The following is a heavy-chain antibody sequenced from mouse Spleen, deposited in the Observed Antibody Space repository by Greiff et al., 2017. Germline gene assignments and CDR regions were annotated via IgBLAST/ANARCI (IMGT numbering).Heavy chain of an antibody. D-gene: IGHD2-2*01. CDR3: ARYGYSPYYYAMDY. J-gene: IGHJ4*01. CDR1: GYTFTSYW. Sequence: VQLQQSGTVLARPGASVKMSCKASGYTFTSYWMHWVKQRPGQGLEWIGAIYPGNSDTSYNQKFKGKAKLTADTSSNTAYLQLSSLTSEDTAVYYCARYGYSPYYYAMDYWGQGTSVTVSS. CDR2: IYPGNSDT. V-gene: IGHV1-5*01.